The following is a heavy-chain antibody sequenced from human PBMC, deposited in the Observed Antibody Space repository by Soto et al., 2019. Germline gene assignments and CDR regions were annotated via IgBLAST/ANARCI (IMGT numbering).Heavy chain of an antibody. CDR2: IIPIFGTA. Sequence: QVQLVQSGAEVKKPGSSVKVSCKASGGTFSSYAISWVRQAPGQGLEWMGGIIPIFGTANYAQKFQGRVTITADASTSTVYRELSRLRSEDTAVYYCARCRRGYSGYGHFDYCGQGTLVTVYS. CDR3: ARCRRGYSGYGHFDY. J-gene: IGHJ4*02. D-gene: IGHD5-12*01. CDR1: GGTFSSYA. V-gene: IGHV1-69*01.